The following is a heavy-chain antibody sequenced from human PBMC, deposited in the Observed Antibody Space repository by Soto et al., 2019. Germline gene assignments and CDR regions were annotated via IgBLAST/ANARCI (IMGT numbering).Heavy chain of an antibody. J-gene: IGHJ6*03. CDR3: ARARGFDYHYYVDV. V-gene: IGHV4-34*02. CDR1: GGSFSGYY. Sequence: QVQLQQWGAGLLKPSETLSLTCAVYGGSFSGYYWTWIRQPPGKGLEWIGEINNSGSADHTPSLKSRVSISVDTSKNKFSLKLKSVTAADTAIYYCARARGFDYHYYVDVWGEGTTVTVSS. D-gene: IGHD3-22*01. CDR2: INNSGSA.